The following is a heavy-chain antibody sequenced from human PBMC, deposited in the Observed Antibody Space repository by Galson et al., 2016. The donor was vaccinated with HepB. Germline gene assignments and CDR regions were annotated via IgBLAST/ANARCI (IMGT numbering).Heavy chain of an antibody. Sequence: SLRLSCAASGFAFSGYTMHWVRQAPGKGLEWVAIISYEEEVKYHADSVKGRFTISRENSKSTLFLQMTRLRTEDTAVYYCARLQEEYGASFYEYGFDVWGQGTTVTVS. D-gene: IGHD2-2*01. CDR1: GFAFSGYT. J-gene: IGHJ6*02. CDR3: ARLQEEYGASFYEYGFDV. V-gene: IGHV3-30*04. CDR2: ISYEEEVK.